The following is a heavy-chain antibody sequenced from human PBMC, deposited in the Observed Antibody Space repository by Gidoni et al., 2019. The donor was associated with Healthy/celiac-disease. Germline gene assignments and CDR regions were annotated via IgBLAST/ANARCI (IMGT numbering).Heavy chain of an antibody. D-gene: IGHD3-3*01. CDR2: IKQDGSEK. J-gene: IGHJ6*02. CDR1: GFTFSSYW. Sequence: SGKASGFTFSSYWMSWVRQAPGQGLEWVANIKQDGSEKYYVDSVKGRFTISRDNAKNSLYLQMNSLRAEDTAVYYCARVVTQDYDFWSGYYDAFGGGYYDYGMDVWGQGTTVTVSS. CDR3: ARVVTQDYDFWSGYYDAFGGGYYDYGMDV. V-gene: IGHV3-7*01.